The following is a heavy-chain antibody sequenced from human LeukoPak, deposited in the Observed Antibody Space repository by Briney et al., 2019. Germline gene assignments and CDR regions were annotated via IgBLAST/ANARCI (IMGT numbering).Heavy chain of an antibody. CDR2: TYYRSKWYK. J-gene: IGHJ1*01. CDR3: ARGPSYFQH. V-gene: IGHV6-1*01. Sequence: PSQTLSLTCAISGDRVSSNSATWNWIRQSPSGGLEWLGRTYYRSKWYKYYAVSVKGRITINPDTSKNQFSLQLNSVTPEDTAVYYCARGPSYFQHWGQGTLVTVSS. CDR1: GDRVSSNSAT.